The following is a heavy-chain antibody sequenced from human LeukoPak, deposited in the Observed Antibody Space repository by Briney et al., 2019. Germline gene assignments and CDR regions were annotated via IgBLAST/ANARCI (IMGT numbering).Heavy chain of an antibody. V-gene: IGHV3-23*01. Sequence: GGTLRLSCAASGFTFSSYGMSWVRQAPGKGLEWVSAISGSGGTTYYADSVKGRFTISRDNSKNTLYLQMNSLRAEDTAVYYCARVGGYSYGGFDYWGQGTLVTVSS. CDR2: ISGSGGTT. J-gene: IGHJ4*02. CDR1: GFTFSSYG. CDR3: ARVGGYSYGGFDY. D-gene: IGHD5-18*01.